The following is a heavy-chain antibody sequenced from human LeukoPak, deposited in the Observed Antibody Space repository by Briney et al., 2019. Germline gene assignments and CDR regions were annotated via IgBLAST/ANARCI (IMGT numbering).Heavy chain of an antibody. CDR1: GGSISSGDYY. Sequence: PSQTLSLTCTVSGGSISSGDYYWSWIRQPPGKGLEWIGYIYYSGSTNYNPSLKSRVTISVDTSKNQFSLKLSSVTAADTAVYYCAREGSSGWYDYWGQGTLVTVSS. J-gene: IGHJ4*02. CDR2: IYYSGST. V-gene: IGHV4-61*08. D-gene: IGHD6-19*01. CDR3: AREGSSGWYDY.